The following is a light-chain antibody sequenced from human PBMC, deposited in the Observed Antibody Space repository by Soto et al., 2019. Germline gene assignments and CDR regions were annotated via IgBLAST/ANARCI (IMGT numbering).Light chain of an antibody. CDR3: HQYGSSPPYS. CDR1: QNVARSN. CDR2: GAS. J-gene: IGKJ2*03. Sequence: EIVLTQSPDTLSLSPGERATLSCRATQNVARSNLAWYQHRPGQAPTLLISGASTRAADTPDRFSGSGSGAQFTLTISRLEPEDFAVYYCHQYGSSPPYSFGQGARLE. V-gene: IGKV3-20*01.